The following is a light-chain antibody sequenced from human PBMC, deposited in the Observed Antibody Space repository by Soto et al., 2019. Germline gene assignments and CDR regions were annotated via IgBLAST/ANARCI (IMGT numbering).Light chain of an antibody. CDR2: AVS. CDR1: SSDIGSYNH. J-gene: IGLJ1*01. CDR3: ISYTDRQSDL. V-gene: IGLV2-14*03. Sequence: QSALTQPASVSGSPGQSITISCSGTSSDIGSYNHVDWYQQFPGKSPKLMIYAVSDRPSGVSDRFSGSNSGITASLTISGLQTEDEADYYCISYTDRQSDLFGTGTKLTVL.